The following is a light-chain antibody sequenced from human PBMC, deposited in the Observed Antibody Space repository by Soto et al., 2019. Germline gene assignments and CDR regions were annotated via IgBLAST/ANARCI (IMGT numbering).Light chain of an antibody. CDR3: SLYIGSTTFV. CDR1: SSDVGRYNR. Sequence: QSALTQPPCVSGSPGQSVTISCTGTSSDVGRYNRVSWYQQPPGTAPKLMIYEVSNRPSGVPDRFSGSKSGNTASLTISGLQAEDEADYYCSLYIGSTTFVFGTGTKVTVL. J-gene: IGLJ1*01. CDR2: EVS. V-gene: IGLV2-18*01.